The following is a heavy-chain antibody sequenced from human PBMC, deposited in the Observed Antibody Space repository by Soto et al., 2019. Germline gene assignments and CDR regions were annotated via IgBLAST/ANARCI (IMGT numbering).Heavy chain of an antibody. CDR3: ARDRGATNWFDP. V-gene: IGHV3-74*01. D-gene: IGHD1-26*01. J-gene: IGHJ5*02. CDR1: GFTFSSFW. Sequence: HPRGSLRLSCAASGFTFSSFWMHWVRQAPGEGPVWVSHITSDGSGTNYADSVKGRFTISRDNAKNTLYLQMNSLRAEDTAVYYCARDRGATNWFDPWGQGTLVTVSS. CDR2: ITSDGSGT.